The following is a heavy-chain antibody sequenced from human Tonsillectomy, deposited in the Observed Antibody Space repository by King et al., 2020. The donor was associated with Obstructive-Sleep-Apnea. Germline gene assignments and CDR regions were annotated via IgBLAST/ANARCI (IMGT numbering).Heavy chain of an antibody. Sequence: QLQESGPGLVKPSQTLSLTCTVSGGSISSGDYYWSWIRQPPGKGLAWIGYIYYSGSSYYNPSLKSRVTISVETSKNQFSLKLRSVTAADTAVYYCARASWSKISHDYWGQGTLVTVSS. CDR3: ARASWSKISHDY. V-gene: IGHV4-30-4*01. D-gene: IGHD2-15*01. CDR1: GGSISSGDYY. CDR2: IYYSGSS. J-gene: IGHJ4*02.